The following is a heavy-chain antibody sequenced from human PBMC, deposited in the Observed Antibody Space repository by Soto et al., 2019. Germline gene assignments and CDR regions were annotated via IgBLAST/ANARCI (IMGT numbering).Heavy chain of an antibody. D-gene: IGHD2-8*01. J-gene: IGHJ6*02. CDR2: ISYDGSNK. Sequence: GGSLRLSCAASGFTFSSYAMHWVRQAPGKGLEWVAVISYDGSNKYYADSVKGRFTISRDNSKNTLYLQMNSLRAEDTAVYYCARGGVSPIYGMDVWGQGTTVTVSS. CDR1: GFTFSSYA. CDR3: ARGGVSPIYGMDV. V-gene: IGHV3-30-3*01.